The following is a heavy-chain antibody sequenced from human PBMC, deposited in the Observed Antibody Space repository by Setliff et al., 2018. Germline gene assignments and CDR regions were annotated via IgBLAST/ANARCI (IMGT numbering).Heavy chain of an antibody. CDR2: ISTNNGKT. CDR3: VRGQGPRTVVAIPFDH. V-gene: IGHV1-18*01. J-gene: IGHJ4*02. Sequence: ASVKVSCKASGYTFISYGISWLRQAPGQGFEWMGWISTNNGKTEYSQQFQGRVTMTTDTSTTTAYMELTSLTSDDTALYYCVRGQGPRTVVAIPFDHWGQGTLVTVSS. CDR1: GYTFISYG. D-gene: IGHD3-22*01.